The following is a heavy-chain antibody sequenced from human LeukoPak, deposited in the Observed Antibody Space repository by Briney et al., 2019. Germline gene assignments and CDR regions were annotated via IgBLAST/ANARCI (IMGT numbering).Heavy chain of an antibody. V-gene: IGHV3-23*01. D-gene: IGHD6-19*01. CDR1: GFTFSSYA. Sequence: GGSLRLSCAASGFTFSSYAMSWVRQAPGKGLEWVSAISGSGGSTYYADSVKGRFTISRDNSKNTLYLQMNSLRVEDTAVYYCAKDPWLGSGWDDGMDVWGQGTTVTVSS. CDR2: ISGSGGST. J-gene: IGHJ6*02. CDR3: AKDPWLGSGWDDGMDV.